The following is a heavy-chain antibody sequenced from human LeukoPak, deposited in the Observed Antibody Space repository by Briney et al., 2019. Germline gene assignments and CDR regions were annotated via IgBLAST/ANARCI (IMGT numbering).Heavy chain of an antibody. CDR3: ARGNYYDSSGYYYEWFDP. J-gene: IGHJ5*02. CDR2: IYHSGST. CDR1: GGSISSGGYS. V-gene: IGHV4-30-2*06. D-gene: IGHD3-22*01. Sequence: SQTLSLTCAVSGGSISSGGYSWSWIRQSPGKGLEWIGYIYHSGSTYYNPSLKSRVTISVDRSKNQFSLKLSSVTAADTAVYYCARGNYYDSSGYYYEWFDPWGQGTLVTVSS.